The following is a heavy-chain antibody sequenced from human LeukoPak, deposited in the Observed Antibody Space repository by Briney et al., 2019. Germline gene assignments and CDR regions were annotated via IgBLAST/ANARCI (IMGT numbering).Heavy chain of an antibody. J-gene: IGHJ4*02. CDR2: IYTSGST. Sequence: PSETLSLTCTVSGGSISSGSYYWSRIRQPAGKGLEWIGRIYTSGSTNYNPSLKSRVTISVDTSKNQFSLKLSSVTAADTAVYYCARGDSSGWYHFDYWGQGTLVTVSS. V-gene: IGHV4-61*02. CDR3: ARGDSSGWYHFDY. CDR1: GGSISSGSYY. D-gene: IGHD6-19*01.